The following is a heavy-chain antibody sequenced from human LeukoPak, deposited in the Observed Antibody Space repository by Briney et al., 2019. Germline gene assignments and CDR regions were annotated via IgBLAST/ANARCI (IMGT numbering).Heavy chain of an antibody. V-gene: IGHV5-51*01. Sequence: GESLKISCKGSGYSFATYWIGWVRQMPGKGLEWMAIIYPIDSNTKYSPSFQGQVTISVDKSISTAYLQWSSLKASDTAMYFCARHYHQSWNYDDAFDIWGQGTMVTVSS. CDR1: GYSFATYW. CDR3: ARHYHQSWNYDDAFDI. CDR2: IYPIDSNT. J-gene: IGHJ3*02. D-gene: IGHD1-7*01.